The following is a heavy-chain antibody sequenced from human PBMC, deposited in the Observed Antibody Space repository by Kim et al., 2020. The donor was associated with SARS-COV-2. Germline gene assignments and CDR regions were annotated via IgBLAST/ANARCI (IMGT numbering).Heavy chain of an antibody. CDR2: INPSGGST. Sequence: ASLKVSCKASGYTFTSYYMHWVRQAPGQGLEWMGMINPSGGSTSYAQKFQGRVTMTRDTSTSTVYMDLSSLRSEDTAVYYCARDMVVPAATDRYYYGMDVWGPGTTVIVSS. V-gene: IGHV1-46*01. CDR1: GYTFTSYY. CDR3: ARDMVVPAATDRYYYGMDV. D-gene: IGHD2-2*01. J-gene: IGHJ6*02.